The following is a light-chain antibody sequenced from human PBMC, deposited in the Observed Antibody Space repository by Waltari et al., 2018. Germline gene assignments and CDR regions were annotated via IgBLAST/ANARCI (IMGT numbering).Light chain of an antibody. CDR2: EVS. V-gene: IGLV2-14*01. CDR3: SSYTTSSAPGV. Sequence: ALTQPASVSGSPGQSITISCSGTDSDVGAYDFFPWYQQHPGKAPHPIIYEVSNRPSGISNRFSASKSGNTASLTISGLQAEDEADYYCSSYTTSSAPGVFGTGTRVTVL. CDR1: DSDVGAYDF. J-gene: IGLJ1*01.